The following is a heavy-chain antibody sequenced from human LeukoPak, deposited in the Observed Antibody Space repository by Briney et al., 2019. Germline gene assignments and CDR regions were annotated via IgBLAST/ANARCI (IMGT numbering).Heavy chain of an antibody. D-gene: IGHD3-22*01. CDR3: ASSRRYYYDSSGYYAFDI. CDR2: IYYSGST. Sequence: SETLSLTCTVSGGSISSGDYYWSWIRQPPGKGLEWIGHIYYSGSTYYNPSLKSRVTISVDTSKNQFSLRLSSVTAADTAVYYCASSRRYYYDSSGYYAFDIWGQGTMVTVSS. J-gene: IGHJ3*02. V-gene: IGHV4-30-4*08. CDR1: GGSISSGDYY.